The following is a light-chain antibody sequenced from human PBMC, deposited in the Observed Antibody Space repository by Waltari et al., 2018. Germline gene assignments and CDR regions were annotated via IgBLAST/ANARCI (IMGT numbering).Light chain of an antibody. J-gene: IGLJ2*01. CDR2: EVS. CDR1: SRDVGGYNL. V-gene: IGLV2-23*02. Sequence: QSALTQPASVSGSPGQSITICCTGTSRDVGGYNLGSWYQQPPGKAPKLLIYEVSKRPSGVSNRFSGSKSGNTASLTISGLQAEDEADYYCCSYAGSVVFGGGTKLTVL. CDR3: CSYAGSVV.